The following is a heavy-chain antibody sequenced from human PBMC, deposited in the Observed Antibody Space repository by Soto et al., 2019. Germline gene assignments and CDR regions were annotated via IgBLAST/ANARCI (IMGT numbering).Heavy chain of an antibody. D-gene: IGHD1-1*01. CDR2: ISAHNGNT. J-gene: IGHJ4*02. V-gene: IGHV1-18*01. CDR3: ARGRYGDS. CDR1: GYDFTTYG. Sequence: QVHLVQSGAEVKKPGASVKVSCKGSGYDFTTYGITWVRQAPGQGLEWMAWISAHNGNTDYAQKLQGRGTVTRDTSTSTAYMEVRSLRFDGTAMDYCARGRYGDSWGQGALVTVSS.